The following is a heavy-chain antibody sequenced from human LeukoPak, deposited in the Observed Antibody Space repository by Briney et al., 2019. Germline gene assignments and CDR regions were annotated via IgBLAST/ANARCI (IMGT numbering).Heavy chain of an antibody. D-gene: IGHD6-19*01. J-gene: IGHJ1*01. V-gene: IGHV4-59*08. CDR1: GGSISSYY. CDR3: ARHEGSGPFEYFQH. CDR2: IYYSGST. Sequence: SETLSLTCTVSGGSISSYYWTWIRQPPGKGLEWIGYIYYSGSTNYNPSLKSRVTISVDTSKNQFSLKLSSVTAADTAVYYCARHEGSGPFEYFQHWGQGTLVTVSS.